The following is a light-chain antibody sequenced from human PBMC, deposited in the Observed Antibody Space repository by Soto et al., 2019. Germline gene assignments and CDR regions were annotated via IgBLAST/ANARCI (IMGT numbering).Light chain of an antibody. Sequence: DIVMTQSPVTLSVSPGQRATLSCRASQSVGSNLAWYQQKPGQPPRLLIYGASTRATDIPTRVSGSGSGTEFTLTISSLQSEDFAVYYCQHYDNWPPFTFGQGTKVEIK. J-gene: IGKJ2*01. CDR1: QSVGSN. CDR2: GAS. V-gene: IGKV3-15*01. CDR3: QHYDNWPPFT.